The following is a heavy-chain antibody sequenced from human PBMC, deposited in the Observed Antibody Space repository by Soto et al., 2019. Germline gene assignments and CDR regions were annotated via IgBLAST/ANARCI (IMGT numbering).Heavy chain of an antibody. V-gene: IGHV4-61*01. CDR2: MYYSGST. Sequence: QVQLQESGPGLVKPSETLSLTCTVSGGSVSSASYYWSLIRQPPGKGLEWIGYMYYSGSTNYNPSLKSRVTMAVDTSKNQFSLELDSVTAADTAMYYCARGYDILTSWGQRTLVTVCS. J-gene: IGHJ5*02. CDR1: GGSVSSASYY. CDR3: ARGYDILTS. D-gene: IGHD3-9*01.